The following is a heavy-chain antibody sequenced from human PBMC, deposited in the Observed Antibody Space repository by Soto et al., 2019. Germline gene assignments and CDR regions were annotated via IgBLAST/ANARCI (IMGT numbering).Heavy chain of an antibody. D-gene: IGHD2-2*01. CDR1: GFTFSSYS. J-gene: IGHJ4*02. Sequence: PGGSLILSFAPSGFTFSSYSMNWVRQAPGKVLEWVSYISSSSSTIYYADSVKGRFTISRDNAKNSLYLQMNSLRAEDTAVYYCASGLSSWVVVVPDAMNYWGQGPLVTVSS. CDR2: ISSSSSTI. CDR3: ASGLSSWVVVVPDAMNY. V-gene: IGHV3-48*01.